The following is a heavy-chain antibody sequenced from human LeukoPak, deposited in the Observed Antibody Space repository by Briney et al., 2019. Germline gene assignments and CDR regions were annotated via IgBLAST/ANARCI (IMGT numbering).Heavy chain of an antibody. V-gene: IGHV3-23*01. CDR2: ISGSGGST. CDR3: AKDVDKDSSSWKYYFDY. Sequence: GRSLRLSCAASGFIFNIYAMHWVRQAPGKGLEWVSAISGSGGSTYYADSVKGRFTISRDNSKNTLYLQMNSLRAEDTAVYYCAKDVDKDSSSWKYYFDYWGQGTLVTVSS. D-gene: IGHD6-6*01. J-gene: IGHJ4*02. CDR1: GFIFNIYA.